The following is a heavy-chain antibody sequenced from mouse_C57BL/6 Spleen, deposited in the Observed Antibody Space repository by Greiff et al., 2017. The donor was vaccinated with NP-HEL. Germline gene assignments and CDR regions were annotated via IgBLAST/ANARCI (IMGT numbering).Heavy chain of an antibody. J-gene: IGHJ3*01. CDR2: IWRGGST. CDR3: AKNWDEDYDTFAY. Sequence: QVQLQQSGPGLVQPSQSLSITCTVSGFSLTSYGVHWVRQSPGKGLEWLGVIWRGGSTDYNAAFMSRLSITKDNSKSQVFFKMNSLQADDTAIYYCAKNWDEDYDTFAYWGQGTLVTVSA. V-gene: IGHV2-5*01. D-gene: IGHD2-4*01. CDR1: GFSLTSYG.